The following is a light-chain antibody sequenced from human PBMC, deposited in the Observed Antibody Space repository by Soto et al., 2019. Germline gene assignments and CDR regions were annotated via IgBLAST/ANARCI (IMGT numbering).Light chain of an antibody. CDR3: QVWDSSSDHWV. CDR2: DDT. J-gene: IGLJ3*02. V-gene: IGLV3-21*02. CDR1: NIRNKS. Sequence: SYELTQTPSVSVAPGQTARITCGGNNIRNKSVQWYQQKPGQSPAVVVYDDTNRPSGIPERFSGSNSGNTATLTISRVEAGDEADYNCQVWDSSSDHWVFGGGTKLTVL.